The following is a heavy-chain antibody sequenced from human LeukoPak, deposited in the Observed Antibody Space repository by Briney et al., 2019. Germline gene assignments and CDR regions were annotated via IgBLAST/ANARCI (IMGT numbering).Heavy chain of an antibody. CDR2: IYHSGST. J-gene: IGHJ3*02. V-gene: IGHV4-38-2*01. Sequence: PSETLSLTCAVSGYSISSGYYWGWIRQPPGKGLEWIGSIYHSGSTYYNPSLKSRVTISVDTSKNRFSLKLSSVTAADTAVYYCARPHYYDSSGPWDAFDIWGQGTMVTVSS. CDR1: GYSISSGYY. D-gene: IGHD3-22*01. CDR3: ARPHYYDSSGPWDAFDI.